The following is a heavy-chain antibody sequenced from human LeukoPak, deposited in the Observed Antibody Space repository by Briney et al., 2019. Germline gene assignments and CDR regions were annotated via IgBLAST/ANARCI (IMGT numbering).Heavy chain of an antibody. CDR3: VKGLLETPFDL. CDR2: ISSNGSST. CDR1: GFTISSYA. Sequence: PGGTLRLSCSASGFTISSYALHWVRQPPGKGLEYVSGISSNGSSTYYPDSVQGRFTVSRDNSKNTLFLQMSSLRPGDTAVYLCVKGLLETPFDLWGVGTLVTVSS. V-gene: IGHV3-64D*09. D-gene: IGHD1-1*01. J-gene: IGHJ4*02.